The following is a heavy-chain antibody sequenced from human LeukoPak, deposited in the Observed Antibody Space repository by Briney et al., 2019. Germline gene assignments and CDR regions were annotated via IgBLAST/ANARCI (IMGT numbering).Heavy chain of an antibody. Sequence: SETLSLTCTASGGSISSYYWSWIRQPPGKGLEWIGYIYYSGSTNYNPSLKSRVTISVDTSKNQFSLRLSSVTAADTAVYYCARGITGTIIGAFDIWGQGTMVTVSS. CDR1: GGSISSYY. CDR2: IYYSGST. CDR3: ARGITGTIIGAFDI. D-gene: IGHD1-7*01. J-gene: IGHJ3*02. V-gene: IGHV4-59*01.